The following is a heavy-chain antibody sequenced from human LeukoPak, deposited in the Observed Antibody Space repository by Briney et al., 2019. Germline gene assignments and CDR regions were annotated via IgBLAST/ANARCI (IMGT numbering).Heavy chain of an antibody. CDR3: ARDLYYYDSSGYDDPYYYYYMDV. CDR2: INWNGGST. V-gene: IGHV3-20*04. D-gene: IGHD3-22*01. CDR1: GFTFDDYG. Sequence: GGSLRLSCAASGFTFDDYGMSWVRQAPGKGLEWVSGINWNGGSTGYADSVKGRFTISRDNAKNSLYLQMNSLRAEDTALYYCARDLYYYDSSGYDDPYYYYYMDVWGKGTTVTVFS. J-gene: IGHJ6*03.